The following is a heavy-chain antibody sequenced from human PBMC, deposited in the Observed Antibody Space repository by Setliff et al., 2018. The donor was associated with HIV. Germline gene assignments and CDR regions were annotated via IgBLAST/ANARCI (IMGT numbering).Heavy chain of an antibody. D-gene: IGHD3-10*01. CDR1: GRSISSTSYY. CDR3: VRSRITMVRGVIIGHNWFDP. CDR2: VYNSGST. J-gene: IGHJ5*02. V-gene: IGHV4-39*01. Sequence: PSETLSLTCTVSGRSISSTSYYWGWFRQPPGKGLEWIGSVYNSGSTYYNPSLKSRVTIAVGTSKNQFSLKLSSVTAADTALYYCVRSRITMVRGVIIGHNWFDPWGQGILVTVSS.